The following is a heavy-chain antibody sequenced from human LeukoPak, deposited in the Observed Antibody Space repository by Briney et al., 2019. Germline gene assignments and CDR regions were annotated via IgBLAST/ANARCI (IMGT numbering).Heavy chain of an antibody. CDR2: ISSSSSYI. V-gene: IGHV3-21*01. J-gene: IGHJ4*02. Sequence: GGSLRLSCAASGFTFSSYSMNWVRQAPGKGLEWVSSISSSSSYIYYADTVKGRFTISRDNAKNSLYLQMNSLRAEDTAVYYCARDRYCSSTSCYFDYSGQGTLVTVSS. CDR3: ARDRYCSSTSCYFDY. D-gene: IGHD2-2*01. CDR1: GFTFSSYS.